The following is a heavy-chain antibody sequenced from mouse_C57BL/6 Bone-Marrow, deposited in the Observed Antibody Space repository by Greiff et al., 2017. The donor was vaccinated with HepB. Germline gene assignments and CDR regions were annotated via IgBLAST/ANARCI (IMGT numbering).Heavy chain of an antibody. Sequence: EVQLQQSGPELVKPGASVKMSCKASGYTFTDYNMHWVKQSHGKSLEWIGYINPNNGGTSYNQKFKGKATLTVNKSSSTAYMELRSLTSEDSAVYYCARKPTQLRYWYFDVWGTGTTVTVSS. CDR1: GYTFTDYN. D-gene: IGHD6-1*01. J-gene: IGHJ1*03. V-gene: IGHV1-22*01. CDR3: ARKPTQLRYWYFDV. CDR2: INPNNGGT.